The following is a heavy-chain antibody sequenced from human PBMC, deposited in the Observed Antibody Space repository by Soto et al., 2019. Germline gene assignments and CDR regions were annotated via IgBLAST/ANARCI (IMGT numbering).Heavy chain of an antibody. Sequence: GGSLRLSCAASGFTFSSYAMHWVRQAPGKGLEYVSAISSNGGSTYYANSVKGRFTISRDNSKNTLYLQMGSLRAEDMAVYYCARVGSGSSYYYYYMDVWGKGTTVTSP. V-gene: IGHV3-64*01. CDR2: ISSNGGST. CDR1: GFTFSSYA. D-gene: IGHD3-10*01. CDR3: ARVGSGSSYYYYYMDV. J-gene: IGHJ6*03.